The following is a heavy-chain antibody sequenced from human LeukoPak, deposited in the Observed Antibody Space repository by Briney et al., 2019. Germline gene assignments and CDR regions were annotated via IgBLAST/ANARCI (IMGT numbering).Heavy chain of an antibody. CDR2: INQSGST. Sequence: SETLSLTCVVYGGSFSGYYWSWIRQPPGKGLEGIGEINQSGSTSYNPSLKSRVPISVDTSKNQFSLKLSSVPAADTAVYYCASTSSWSDAFDIWGQGTMVTVS. D-gene: IGHD6-13*01. CDR1: GGSFSGYY. V-gene: IGHV4-34*01. J-gene: IGHJ3*02. CDR3: ASTSSWSDAFDI.